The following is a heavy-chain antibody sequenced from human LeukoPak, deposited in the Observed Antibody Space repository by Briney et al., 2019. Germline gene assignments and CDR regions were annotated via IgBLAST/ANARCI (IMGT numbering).Heavy chain of an antibody. CDR2: INPNSGGT. CDR3: ARDLLSGSYHPFDY. CDR1: GYTFTGYY. V-gene: IGHV1-2*02. J-gene: IGHJ4*02. D-gene: IGHD1-26*01. Sequence: GASVKVSCKASGYTFTGYYIHWVRQAPGQGLEWMGWINPNSGGTIYAQKFQGRATMTRDTSISTAYMELSRLRSDDTAVYYCARDLLSGSYHPFDYWGQGTLVTVSS.